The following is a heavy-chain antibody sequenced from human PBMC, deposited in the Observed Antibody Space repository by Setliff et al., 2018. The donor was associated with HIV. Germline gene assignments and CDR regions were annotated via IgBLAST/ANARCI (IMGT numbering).Heavy chain of an antibody. V-gene: IGHV4-61*02. J-gene: IGHJ3*02. D-gene: IGHD2-2*02. Sequence: PSETLSLTCTVSGDSISSGNYYWSWIRQPAGKGLEWIGRIYTSGSTKYNPSLKSPVTISVDTSKNQFSLKLSSVTAADTAVYYCARRLEYPDAFDIWGQGTMVTVSS. CDR1: GDSISSGNYY. CDR2: IYTSGST. CDR3: ARRLEYPDAFDI.